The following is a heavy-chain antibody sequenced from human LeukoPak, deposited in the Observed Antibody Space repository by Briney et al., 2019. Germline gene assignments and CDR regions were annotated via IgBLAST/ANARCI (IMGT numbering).Heavy chain of an antibody. CDR2: IYYSGST. D-gene: IGHD6-13*01. Sequence: SETLSLTCTVSGGSISSYYWSWIRQPPGKGLEWIGYIYYSGSTNYNPSLKSRVTISVDTSKKQFSLKLSSVTAADTAVYYCARASGTGYSSSWPRPIDYWGQGTLVTVSS. CDR3: ARASGTGYSSSWPRPIDY. V-gene: IGHV4-59*01. CDR1: GGSISSYY. J-gene: IGHJ4*02.